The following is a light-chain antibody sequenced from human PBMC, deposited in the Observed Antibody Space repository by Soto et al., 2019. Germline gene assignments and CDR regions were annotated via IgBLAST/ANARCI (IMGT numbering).Light chain of an antibody. CDR1: QNIRSY. CDR2: GAS. Sequence: DILMTQSPSSLSASIGDRVTITCRASQNIRSYLNWYQQTPGRAPKLLIYGASNLQSGVPSRFTGSGSGTDFTLPISRLEPEDFATYYCQHSFDLPRTFGQGTKVEI. J-gene: IGKJ1*01. V-gene: IGKV1-39*01. CDR3: QHSFDLPRT.